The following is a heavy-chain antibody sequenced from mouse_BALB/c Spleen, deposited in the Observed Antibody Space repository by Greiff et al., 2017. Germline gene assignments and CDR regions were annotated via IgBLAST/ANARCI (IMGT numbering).Heavy chain of an antibody. CDR3: ARDNYGPSYYAMDY. D-gene: IGHD1-1*01. J-gene: IGHJ4*01. V-gene: IGHV2-9*02. CDR1: GFSLTSYG. CDR2: IWAGGST. Sequence: VQLVESGPGLVAPSQSLSITCTVSGFSLTSYGVHWVRQPPGKGLEWLGVIWAGGSTNYNSALMSRLSISKDNSKSQVFLKMNSLQTDDTAMYYCARDNYGPSYYAMDYWGQGTSVTVSS.